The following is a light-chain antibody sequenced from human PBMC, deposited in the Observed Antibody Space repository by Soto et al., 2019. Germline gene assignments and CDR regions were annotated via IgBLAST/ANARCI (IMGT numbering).Light chain of an antibody. CDR1: QSVSSSY. J-gene: IGKJ5*01. Sequence: IVSTHSPSTLPLSPVERAPLSWSAIQSVSSSYLAWYQQKPGQAPRLLIYGASSRATGIPDRFSGSGSGTDFTLTISRLEPEDFAVYYCQQYGSSPPITFGQGTRLEIK. V-gene: IGKV3-20*01. CDR2: GAS. CDR3: QQYGSSPPIT.